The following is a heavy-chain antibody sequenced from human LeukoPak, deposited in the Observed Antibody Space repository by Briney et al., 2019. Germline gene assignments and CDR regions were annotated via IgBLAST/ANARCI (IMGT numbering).Heavy chain of an antibody. D-gene: IGHD6-6*01. CDR2: IIPIFGTA. CDR3: ARGYSSSSGYLRPFDY. CDR1: GGTFISYA. J-gene: IGHJ4*02. V-gene: IGHV1-69*05. Sequence: SLKVSCKVSGGTFISYAISWVRQAPGQGLEWMGGIIPIFGTANNAQKFQGRVTITTDESTSTAYMELSSLRSEDTAVYYCARGYSSSSGYLRPFDYWGQGTLVTVSS.